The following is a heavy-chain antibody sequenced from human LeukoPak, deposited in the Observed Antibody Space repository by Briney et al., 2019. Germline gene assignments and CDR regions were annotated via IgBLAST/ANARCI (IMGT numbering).Heavy chain of an antibody. Sequence: ASVKVSCKASGYTFTGYYMHWVRQAPGQGLEWMGWINPNSGGTNYAQKFQGRVTMTRDTSISTAYMELSRLRSDDTAVYYCARDHSSSLEDYYYGMDVWGQGTTVTVSS. CDR3: ARDHSSSLEDYYYGMDV. CDR1: GYTFTGYY. V-gene: IGHV1-2*02. D-gene: IGHD6-13*01. CDR2: INPNSGGT. J-gene: IGHJ6*02.